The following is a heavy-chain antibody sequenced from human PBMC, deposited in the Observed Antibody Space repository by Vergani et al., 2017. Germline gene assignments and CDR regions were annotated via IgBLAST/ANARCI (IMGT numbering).Heavy chain of an antibody. V-gene: IGHV3-9*01. CDR2: ISWNSGSI. Sequence: EVQLVESGGGLVQPGRSLRLSCAASGFTFDDYAMHWVRQAPGKGLEWVSGISWNSGSIGYADSVKGRFTISRDNAKNSLYLQMNSLRAEDTALYYCAKVAFSRLELLGHFDYWSQGTLVTVSS. CDR1: GFTFDDYA. J-gene: IGHJ4*02. D-gene: IGHD1-7*01. CDR3: AKVAFSRLELLGHFDY.